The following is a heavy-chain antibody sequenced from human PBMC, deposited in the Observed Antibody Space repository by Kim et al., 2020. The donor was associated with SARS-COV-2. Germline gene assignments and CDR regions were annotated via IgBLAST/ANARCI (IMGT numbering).Heavy chain of an antibody. CDR1: GGSISSGGYY. CDR2: IYYSGST. Sequence: SETLSLTCTVSGGSISSGGYYWSWIRQHPGKGLEWIGYIYYSGSTYYNPSLKSRVTISVDTSKNQFSLKLSSVTAADTAVYYCARETVAAAGTYYYYGMDVWGDGTTITVSS. V-gene: IGHV4-31*03. D-gene: IGHD6-13*01. J-gene: IGHJ6*04. CDR3: ARETVAAAGTYYYYGMDV.